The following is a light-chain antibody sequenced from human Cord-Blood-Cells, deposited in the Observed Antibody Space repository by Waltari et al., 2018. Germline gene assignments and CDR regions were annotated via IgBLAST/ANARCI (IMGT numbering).Light chain of an antibody. CDR2: DVS. CDR3: SSYTSSSTYV. V-gene: IGLV2-14*01. Sequence: QSALTQPASVSGSPGQSITTSCPGTSSDVGGYTYVPLYHKPPGNAPKLMIYDVSKRPSGVSNRFSGSKSGNTASLTISGLQAEDEADYYCSSYTSSSTYVFGTGTKVTVL. CDR1: SSDVGGYTY. J-gene: IGLJ1*01.